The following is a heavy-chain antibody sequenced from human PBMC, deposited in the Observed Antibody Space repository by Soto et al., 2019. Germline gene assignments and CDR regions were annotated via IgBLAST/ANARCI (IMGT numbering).Heavy chain of an antibody. CDR2: SSNRDRST. V-gene: IGHV3-11*01. D-gene: IGHD3-3*01. CDR3: ARAWKIEKFGVISMSKGLDV. J-gene: IGHJ6*02. Sequence: GSLRLSCAASGFIFSDYYMTWIRQAPGKGLEWLSCSSNRDRSTYYADSVKDRFVVSKDNAKNLVYLQMNSLGAEDTAVYFCARAWKIEKFGVISMSKGLDVWGQGTTVTVSS. CDR1: GFIFSDYY.